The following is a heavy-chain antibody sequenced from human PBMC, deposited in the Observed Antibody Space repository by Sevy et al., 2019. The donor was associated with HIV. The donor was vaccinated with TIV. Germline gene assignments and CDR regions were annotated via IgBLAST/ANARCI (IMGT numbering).Heavy chain of an antibody. CDR1: GSTFSSYV. CDR3: AKETASGYLP. V-gene: IGHV3-23*01. J-gene: IGHJ5*02. CDR2: ISGSGGYT. Sequence: GGSLRLSCVASGSTFSSYVMSWVRQAPGKGLEWVSTISGSGGYTYYEDSVKGRFTISRDNSKNTVDLLIISLRAEDTTVYYCAKETASGYLPWGQGTLVTVSS. D-gene: IGHD3-3*01.